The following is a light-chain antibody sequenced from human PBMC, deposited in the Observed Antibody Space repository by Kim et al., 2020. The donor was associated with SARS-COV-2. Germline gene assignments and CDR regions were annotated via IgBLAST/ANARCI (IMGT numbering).Light chain of an antibody. CDR1: QSISNH. V-gene: IGKV1-39*01. CDR3: QQSYNTPHT. CDR2: AAS. J-gene: IGKJ2*01. Sequence: DIQMTQSPSSLSASVGDRVTITCRASQSISNHLNWYQQKPGKAPKLLIYAASSLQSEVPSRFSGSGSGTDFTLTISSLQPEDFATYYCQQSYNTPHTFGQGTKLEI.